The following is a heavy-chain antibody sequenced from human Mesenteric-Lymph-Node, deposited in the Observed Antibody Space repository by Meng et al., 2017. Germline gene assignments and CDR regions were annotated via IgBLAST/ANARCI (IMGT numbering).Heavy chain of an antibody. D-gene: IGHD2-2*02. CDR2: IHPGDSDV. CDR1: GFTFTNYW. J-gene: IGHJ4*02. Sequence: ESLKISCKGSGFTFTNYWIGWVRQMPGKGLEWMGIIHPGDSDVKYSPSFQGQVTFSADRSISTAFLQWSSLKASDTAMYYCAKLRYCSGATCYTPSDYWGQGTLVTVSS. CDR3: AKLRYCSGATCYTPSDY. V-gene: IGHV5-51*01.